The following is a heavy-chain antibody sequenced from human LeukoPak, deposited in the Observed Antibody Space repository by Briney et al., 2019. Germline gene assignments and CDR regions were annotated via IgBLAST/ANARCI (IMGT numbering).Heavy chain of an antibody. V-gene: IGHV3-30*18. CDR1: GFTFSSYG. D-gene: IGHD1-26*01. CDR2: ISYDGSNK. Sequence: GGSLRLSCAASGFTFSSYGMHWVRQAPGKGLEWVAVISYDGSNKYYADSVKGRFTISRDNSKNTLYLQMNSLRAEDTAVHYCAKGALGMGATFFFDYWGQGTLVTVSS. CDR3: AKGALGMGATFFFDY. J-gene: IGHJ4*02.